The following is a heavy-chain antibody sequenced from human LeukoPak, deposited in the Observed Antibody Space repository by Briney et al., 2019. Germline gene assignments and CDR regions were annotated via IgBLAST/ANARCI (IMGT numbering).Heavy chain of an antibody. J-gene: IGHJ6*03. Sequence: GGSLRLSCAASGFTFSSYGMHWVRQAPGKGLEWVAFIRYDGSNKYYADSVKGRFTISRDNSKNTLYLQMNSLRAEDTAVYYCAKDRSGSTTGGYYYYMDVWGKGTTVTVSS. CDR2: IRYDGSNK. D-gene: IGHD3-10*01. CDR3: AKDRSGSTTGGYYYYMDV. V-gene: IGHV3-30*02. CDR1: GFTFSSYG.